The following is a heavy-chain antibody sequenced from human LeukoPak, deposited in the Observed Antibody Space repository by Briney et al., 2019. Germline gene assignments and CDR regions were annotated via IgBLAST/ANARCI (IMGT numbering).Heavy chain of an antibody. J-gene: IGHJ4*02. V-gene: IGHV3-20*04. CDR2: INYNGAIT. CDR1: GFTFVDYG. Sequence: GGSLRLSCAASGFTFVDYGLSWVRRAPGKGLEWLCAINYNGAITDYADSVKGRFTISRDNAKNSLYLRMDSLRAEDTTLYYCARDRLGPSFSVSHFDLWGQGTLVTVSS. D-gene: IGHD3-3*02. CDR3: ARDRLGPSFSVSHFDL.